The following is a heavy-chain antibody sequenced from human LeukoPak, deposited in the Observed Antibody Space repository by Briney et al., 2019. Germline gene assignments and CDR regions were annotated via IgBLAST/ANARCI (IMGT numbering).Heavy chain of an antibody. Sequence: GGSLRLSCAASGFTFSDYYMSWIRQAPGKGLEWVSYISSSGSTIYYADSVKGRFTISRDNAKNSLYLQMNSLRAEDTAVYYCASGLYDFWSGYPQRFDYWGQGTLVTVSS. CDR2: ISSSGSTI. CDR3: ASGLYDFWSGYPQRFDY. CDR1: GFTFSDYY. J-gene: IGHJ4*02. D-gene: IGHD3-3*01. V-gene: IGHV3-11*04.